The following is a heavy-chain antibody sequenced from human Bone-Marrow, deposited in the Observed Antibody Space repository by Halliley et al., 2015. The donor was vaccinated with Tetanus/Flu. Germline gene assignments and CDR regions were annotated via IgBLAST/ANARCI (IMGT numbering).Heavy chain of an antibody. CDR1: GLTVGNTY. J-gene: IGHJ3*02. V-gene: IGHV3-53*01. CDR3: ARNYLGAFDI. CDR2: IYSGGTT. D-gene: IGHD3-10*01. Sequence: SLRLSCAASGLTVGNTYMSWVRQAPGKGLEWVSLIYSGGTTNYADSVKGRFTISRDNSKNTLNFQMNSLRAEDTAVYYCARNYLGAFDIWGQGTMVTVSS.